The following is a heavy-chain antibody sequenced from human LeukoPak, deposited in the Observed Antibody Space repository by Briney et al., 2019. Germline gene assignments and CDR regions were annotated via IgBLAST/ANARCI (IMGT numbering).Heavy chain of an antibody. D-gene: IGHD2-8*01. CDR3: ARDCSNGVCFPRDY. V-gene: IGHV1-18*01. J-gene: IGHJ4*02. Sequence: ASVKVSCKASGYTLSDYGISWVRQAPGQGLEWVGWITTYNENRTYAEKFKGRVTMTKDTSTSTYYMEMRSLTSDDTAIYYCARDCSNGVCFPRDYWGQGTKITVST. CDR1: GYTLSDYG. CDR2: ITTYNENR.